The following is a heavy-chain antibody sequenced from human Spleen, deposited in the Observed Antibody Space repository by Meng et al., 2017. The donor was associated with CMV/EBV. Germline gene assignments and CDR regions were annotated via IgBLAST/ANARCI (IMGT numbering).Heavy chain of an antibody. V-gene: IGHV4-4*07. J-gene: IGHJ5*02. Sequence: VRLLESGPGPRKPSDTLALTFRVAGGSIRMYYWSWIRQPAGKGLEWVGHIYSSGSTNYNPSLKSRVTMSLDTSKSQFSLKLSSVTAADTAVYYCAGSGRSYWFDPWGQGTLVTVSS. CDR3: AGSGRSYWFDP. CDR1: GGSIRMYY. D-gene: IGHD3-10*01. CDR2: IYSSGST.